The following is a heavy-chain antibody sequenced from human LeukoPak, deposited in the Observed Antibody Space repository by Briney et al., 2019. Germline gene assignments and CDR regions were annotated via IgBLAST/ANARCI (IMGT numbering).Heavy chain of an antibody. J-gene: IGHJ4*02. Sequence: ASVKVSCKASGYTFTSYDINWVRQATGQGLEWMGGFDPEDGETIYAQKFQGRVTMTEDTSTDTAYMELSSLRSEDTAAYYCARLYSYGYVDYFDYWGQGTLVTVSS. V-gene: IGHV1-24*01. CDR1: GYTFTSYD. CDR3: ARLYSYGYVDYFDY. CDR2: FDPEDGET. D-gene: IGHD5-18*01.